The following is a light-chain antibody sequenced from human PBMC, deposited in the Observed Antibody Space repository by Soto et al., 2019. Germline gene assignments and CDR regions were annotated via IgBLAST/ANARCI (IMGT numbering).Light chain of an antibody. Sequence: EIVLTQSPGTLSLSPGERATLSCRASQSVRSSYLAWYQQKPGQAPRLLIYWASSRGTGIPDRFSGSGSGTDFTLTISRLEPEDFAVYYCQQYGSSPLTFGQGTRLEIK. V-gene: IGKV3-20*01. CDR3: QQYGSSPLT. J-gene: IGKJ5*01. CDR2: WAS. CDR1: QSVRSSY.